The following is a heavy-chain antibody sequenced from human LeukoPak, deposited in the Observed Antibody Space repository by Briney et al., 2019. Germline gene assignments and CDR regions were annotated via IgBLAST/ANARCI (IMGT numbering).Heavy chain of an antibody. CDR2: IWYDGSNK. Sequence: GGSLRLSCAASGFTFSSYGMHWVRQAPGKGLERVAVIWYDGSNKYYADSVKGRFTISRDNSKNTLYLQMNSLRAEDTAVYYCARDSSGYLAHFDYWGQGTLVTVSS. V-gene: IGHV3-33*01. D-gene: IGHD3-22*01. CDR3: ARDSSGYLAHFDY. CDR1: GFTFSSYG. J-gene: IGHJ4*02.